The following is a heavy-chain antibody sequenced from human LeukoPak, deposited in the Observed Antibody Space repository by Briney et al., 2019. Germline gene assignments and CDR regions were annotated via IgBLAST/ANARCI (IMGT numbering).Heavy chain of an antibody. CDR2: ISGRSDYI. D-gene: IGHD6-19*01. J-gene: IGHJ4*02. CDR1: GFILSSYS. V-gene: IGHV3-21*01. CDR3: VRVGSSGWADTYFFDY. Sequence: GGSLRLSRAASGFILSSYSMNWVRQAPGKGLEWVSSISGRSDYIYYADSVKGRFTISRDNAKNSLYLQMNSLRAEDTAVYYCVRVGSSGWADTYFFDYWGQGNLVTVSS.